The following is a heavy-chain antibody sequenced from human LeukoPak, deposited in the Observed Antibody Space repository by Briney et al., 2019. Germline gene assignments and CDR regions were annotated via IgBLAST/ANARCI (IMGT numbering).Heavy chain of an antibody. Sequence: GASVKVSCKASGYTFTSYGISWVRQAPGQGLEWMGWINAYNGNTNYAQKLQGRVTMTTDTSTSTAYMELRSLRSDDTAVYYCARAMVYDFWSGYNNDAFDIWGQGTMVTVSS. D-gene: IGHD3-3*01. CDR2: INAYNGNT. V-gene: IGHV1-18*01. CDR1: GYTFTSYG. J-gene: IGHJ3*02. CDR3: ARAMVYDFWSGYNNDAFDI.